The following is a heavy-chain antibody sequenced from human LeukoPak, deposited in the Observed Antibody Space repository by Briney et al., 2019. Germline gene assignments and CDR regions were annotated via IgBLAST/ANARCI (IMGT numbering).Heavy chain of an antibody. D-gene: IGHD1-26*01. CDR2: IYYSGST. CDR3: ARHGYSGSYYGLSWFDP. V-gene: IGHV4-39*01. J-gene: IGHJ5*02. CDR1: GGSISSSGYY. Sequence: SETLSLTCTVSGGSISSSGYYWGWIRQPPGKGLEWIESIYYSGSTYYNPSLKSRVTISVDTSKNQLSLKLSSLTAADTAVYYCARHGYSGSYYGLSWFDPWGQGTLLTVSS.